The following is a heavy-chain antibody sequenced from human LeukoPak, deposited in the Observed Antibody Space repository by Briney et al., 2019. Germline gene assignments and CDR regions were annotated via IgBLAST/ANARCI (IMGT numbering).Heavy chain of an antibody. CDR1: GYTFTGYY. D-gene: IGHD3-16*02. Sequence: ASVKVSCKASGYTFTGYYMHWVRQAPGQGLEWMGWFNPNSGGTNYAQKFQGRVTMTRDTSISTAYMELSRLRSDDTAVYYCARGGLRLGELSSYYYGMDVWGQGTTVTVSS. CDR2: FNPNSGGT. CDR3: ARGGLRLGELSSYYYGMDV. V-gene: IGHV1-2*02. J-gene: IGHJ6*02.